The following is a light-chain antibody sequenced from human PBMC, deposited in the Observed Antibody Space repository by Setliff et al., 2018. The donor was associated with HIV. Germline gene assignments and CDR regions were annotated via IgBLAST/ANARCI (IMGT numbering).Light chain of an antibody. CDR2: DVS. CDR3: SSYTSTSTPYV. CDR1: SHDVGVYNS. Sequence: QSVLTQPRSVSGSPGQSVPISCTGTSHDVGVYNSVSWYQQHPGKVPKLMIYDVSNRPSGVSNRFSGSKSGNTASLTISGLQAEDEADYYCSSYTSTSTPYVFGTGTKVTVL. J-gene: IGLJ1*01. V-gene: IGLV2-14*03.